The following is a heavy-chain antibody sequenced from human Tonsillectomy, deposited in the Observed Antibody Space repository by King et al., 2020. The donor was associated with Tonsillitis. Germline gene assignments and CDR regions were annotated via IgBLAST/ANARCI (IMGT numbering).Heavy chain of an antibody. CDR1: GDSITNYY. CDR3: ARHLNPYWYFDL. Sequence: QLQESGPGLVKPSETLSLTCTVSGDSITNYYWSWIRQPPGKGLEWIGCIYYSGSTNYNPSLKSRVTISVDTSKNQFSLKLSSVTAADTAVYYCARHLNPYWYFDLWGRGTLVTVSS. J-gene: IGHJ2*01. CDR2: IYYSGST. V-gene: IGHV4-59*08.